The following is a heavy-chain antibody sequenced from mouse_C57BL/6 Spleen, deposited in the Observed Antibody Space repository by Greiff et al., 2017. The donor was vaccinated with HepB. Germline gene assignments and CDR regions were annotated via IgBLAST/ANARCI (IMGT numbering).Heavy chain of an antibody. J-gene: IGHJ3*01. CDR2: IYPSDSET. Sequence: QVQLQQPGAELVRPGSSVKLSCKASGYTFTSYWMDWVKQRPGQGLEWIGNIYPSDSETHYNQKFKDKATLTVDKSSSTAYMQLSSLTSEDSAVYYCARGERGSSYKFAYWGQGTLVTVSA. CDR3: ARGERGSSYKFAY. V-gene: IGHV1-61*01. CDR1: GYTFTSYW. D-gene: IGHD1-1*01.